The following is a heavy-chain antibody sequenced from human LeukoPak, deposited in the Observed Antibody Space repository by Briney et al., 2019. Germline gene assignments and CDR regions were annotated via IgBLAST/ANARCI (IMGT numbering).Heavy chain of an antibody. CDR3: AKDHESDGYPCLDH. D-gene: IGHD3-22*01. CDR1: GFTFSRLA. CDR2: ISASGP. J-gene: IGHJ4*02. Sequence: GGSLRLSCAASGFTFSRLAMTWVRQAPGKGLEWVSTISASGPYYADAVRGRFTISRDNSRNTLSLQMDGLRAEDTAVYYCAKDHESDGYPCLDHWGLGTLVIVSP. V-gene: IGHV3-23*01.